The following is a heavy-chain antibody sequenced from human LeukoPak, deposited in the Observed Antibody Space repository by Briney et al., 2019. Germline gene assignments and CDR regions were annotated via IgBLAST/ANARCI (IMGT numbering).Heavy chain of an antibody. CDR2: ISSSSSYI. J-gene: IGHJ4*02. Sequence: PGGSLRLSCAASGFTFSSYSMNWVRRAPGKGLEWVSSISSSSSYIYYADSVKGRFTISRDNAKNSLYLQMNSPRAEDTAVYYCARDPTPIVADWGQGTLVTVSS. V-gene: IGHV3-21*01. D-gene: IGHD1-26*01. CDR1: GFTFSSYS. CDR3: ARDPTPIVAD.